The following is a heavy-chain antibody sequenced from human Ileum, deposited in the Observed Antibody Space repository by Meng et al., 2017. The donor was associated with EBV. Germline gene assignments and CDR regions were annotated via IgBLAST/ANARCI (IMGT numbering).Heavy chain of an antibody. CDR2: TSHSGST. CDR1: GGSISRSDW. Sequence: QVQLQESGQGRLKPSETLSLTCAVSGGSISRSDWWSWVRQPPGKGLEWIGETSHSGSTNYSPSLKSRVTISLDKSKNQLSLKLNSVTAADTAVYYCASSDYYRSDYWGQGTLVTVSS. J-gene: IGHJ4*02. V-gene: IGHV4-4*02. D-gene: IGHD3-22*01. CDR3: ASSDYYRSDY.